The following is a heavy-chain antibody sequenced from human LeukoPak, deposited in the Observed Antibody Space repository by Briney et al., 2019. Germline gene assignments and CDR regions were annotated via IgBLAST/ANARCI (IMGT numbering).Heavy chain of an antibody. J-gene: IGHJ4*02. Sequence: GGSLRLSCAASGFNFDDYGMSWVRQAPGKGLEWVSGINWNGGGTGYADSVKGRFTISRENAKNSLYLQMNSLKAEDTALYYCARGPLQTIPTSKIVVYYYPFDYWGQGTLVTVSS. CDR2: INWNGGGT. CDR3: ARGPLQTIPTSKIVVYYYPFDY. V-gene: IGHV3-20*04. D-gene: IGHD3-22*01. CDR1: GFNFDDYG.